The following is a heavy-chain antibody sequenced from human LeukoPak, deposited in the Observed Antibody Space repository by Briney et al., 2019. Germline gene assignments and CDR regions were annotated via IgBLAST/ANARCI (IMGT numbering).Heavy chain of an antibody. Sequence: GGSLRLSCAASGFTFSSYAMHWVRQAPGKGLEWVAVISYDGSNKYYADSVKGRFTISRDNSKNTLYLQMNSLRAEGTAVYYCARDRATSSSWYANYYYYGMDVWGQGTTVTVSS. D-gene: IGHD6-13*01. J-gene: IGHJ6*02. CDR2: ISYDGSNK. CDR3: ARDRATSSSWYANYYYYGMDV. CDR1: GFTFSSYA. V-gene: IGHV3-30-3*01.